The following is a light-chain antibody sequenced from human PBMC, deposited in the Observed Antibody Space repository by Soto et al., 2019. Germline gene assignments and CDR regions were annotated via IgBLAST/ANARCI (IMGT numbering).Light chain of an antibody. CDR3: SSYTSSSTPFL. V-gene: IGLV2-14*01. CDR2: DVS. J-gene: IGLJ1*01. Sequence: QYALTQPASGSGSPGQSITISCTGTSSDVGGYNYVSWYRQHPGKAPKLIIYDVSNRPSGVSVRFSGSKSGNTASLTISGLQAEDEADYYCSSYTSSSTPFLFGTGTKLTVL. CDR1: SSDVGGYNY.